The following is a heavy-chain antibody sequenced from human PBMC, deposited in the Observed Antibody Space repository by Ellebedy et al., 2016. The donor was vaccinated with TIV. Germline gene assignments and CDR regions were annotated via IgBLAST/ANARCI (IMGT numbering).Heavy chain of an antibody. CDR2: ISSNGGST. CDR3: ARDRGYAIDY. CDR1: GFTFSSYA. V-gene: IGHV3-64D*06. J-gene: IGHJ4*02. D-gene: IGHD3-10*01. Sequence: GESLKISCSASGFTFSSYAMHWVRQAPGKGLEYVSAISSNGGSTYYADSVKGRFTISRDNSKNTLYLQMSSLRAEDTAVYYCARDRGYAIDYWGQGTLVTVSS.